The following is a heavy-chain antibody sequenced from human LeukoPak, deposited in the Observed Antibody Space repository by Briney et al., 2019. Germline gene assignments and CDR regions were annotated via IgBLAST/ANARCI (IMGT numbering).Heavy chain of an antibody. V-gene: IGHV3-30*02. J-gene: IGHJ4*02. CDR3: ANGDYYDSSGYWGDY. D-gene: IGHD3-22*01. Sequence: GGSLRLSCAASGFTFSSYGMHWVRQAPGKGLEWVAFIRYDGSNKYYADSVKGRFTISRDNSKNTLYLQMNSLRAEDTAVYYCANGDYYDSSGYWGDYWGQGTLVTVSS. CDR2: IRYDGSNK. CDR1: GFTFSSYG.